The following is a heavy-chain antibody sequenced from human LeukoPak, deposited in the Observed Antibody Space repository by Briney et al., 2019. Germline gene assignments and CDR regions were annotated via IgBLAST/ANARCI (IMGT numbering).Heavy chain of an antibody. Sequence: PSHTLSLTCTVSGGSLSNDLWSWLRQPAGKGLEGIGRIYTSGNTNYNPSLTSRVTISVDTSRNQISLKLSSVTAADAALYYCARDGSTHVLRGFAMWGQGTMVTVSS. D-gene: IGHD3-10*01. CDR2: IYTSGNT. J-gene: IGHJ3*02. V-gene: IGHV4-4*07. CDR3: ARDGSTHVLRGFAM. CDR1: GGSLSNDL.